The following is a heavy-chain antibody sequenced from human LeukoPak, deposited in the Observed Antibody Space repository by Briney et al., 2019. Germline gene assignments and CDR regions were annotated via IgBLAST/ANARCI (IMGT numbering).Heavy chain of an antibody. J-gene: IGHJ3*02. CDR2: ICDSGSS. Sequence: GTLSLTCTVSGGSLSSYYWSWVRPPPGKGLEWVADICDSGSSKYKPSLQSRGPISVYPSKNQFSLKRSSVTAADTAVYYCARTKGEQWLTTQGYDAFDIWGQGTMVTVSS. D-gene: IGHD6-19*01. CDR1: GGSLSSYY. V-gene: IGHV4-59*01. CDR3: ARTKGEQWLTTQGYDAFDI.